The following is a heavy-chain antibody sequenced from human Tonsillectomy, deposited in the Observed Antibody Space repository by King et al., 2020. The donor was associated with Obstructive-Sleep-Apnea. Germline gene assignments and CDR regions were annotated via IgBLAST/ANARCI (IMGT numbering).Heavy chain of an antibody. D-gene: IGHD3-9*01. J-gene: IGHJ4*02. CDR2: IYYSGST. Sequence: LQLQESGPGLVKPSETLSLTCTVSGGSISSSSYYWGWIRQPPGKGLEGIGSIYYSGSTYYNPSLKRRVTISVETSKNQFSLKLSSVTAADTAVYYCASLKGDYDILTGIDWGQGTLVTVSS. V-gene: IGHV4-39*07. CDR3: ASLKGDYDILTGID. CDR1: GGSISSSSYY.